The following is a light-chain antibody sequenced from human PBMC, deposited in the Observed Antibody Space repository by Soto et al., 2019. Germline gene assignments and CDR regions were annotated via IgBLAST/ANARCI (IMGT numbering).Light chain of an antibody. J-gene: IGKJ1*01. V-gene: IGKV1-5*03. Sequence: DIQMTQAPSTLSASVGDSITITCRASQSISDWLAWYQQKPGNAPKLIIYQASRLQNGVPSRFSGSGFATEFTLSISSLQPDDFAPYYCQQYDSYARTFGQGTRVEVK. CDR2: QAS. CDR3: QQYDSYART. CDR1: QSISDW.